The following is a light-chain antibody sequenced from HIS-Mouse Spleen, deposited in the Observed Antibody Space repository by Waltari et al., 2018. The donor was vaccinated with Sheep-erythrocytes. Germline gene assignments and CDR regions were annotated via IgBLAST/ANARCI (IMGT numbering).Light chain of an antibody. CDR2: DAS. CDR1: QSVSSY. V-gene: IGKV3-11*01. Sequence: EIVLTQSPATLSLSPGERATRSYRASQSVSSYLTWYQQKPGQAPRLLIYDASNRATGIPARFSGSGSGTDFTLTFSSLGPEDFAVYYCQQRSNWLTFGGGTKVEIK. CDR3: QQRSNWLT. J-gene: IGKJ4*01.